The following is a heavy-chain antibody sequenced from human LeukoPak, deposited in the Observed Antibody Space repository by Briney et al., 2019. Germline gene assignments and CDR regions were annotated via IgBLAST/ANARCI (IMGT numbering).Heavy chain of an antibody. D-gene: IGHD3-10*01. V-gene: IGHV6-1*01. CDR3: AREGTLVRGVMNHFDY. CDR2: TFYRSQWYY. J-gene: IGHJ4*02. Sequence: SQTLSLTCAISGDSVSINDACCNWIRHSPSRGLEWLGSTFYRSQWYYHYAVSVKSRTTISPDTSHNQFSLQLNSVTPEDTAVYYCAREGTLVRGVMNHFDYWGQGTLVTVSS. CDR1: GDSVSINDAC.